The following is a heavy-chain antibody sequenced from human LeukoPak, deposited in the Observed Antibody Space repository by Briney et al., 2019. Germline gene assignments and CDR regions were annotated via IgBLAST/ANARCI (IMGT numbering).Heavy chain of an antibody. J-gene: IGHJ4*02. D-gene: IGHD6-13*01. CDR1: GFTFSSYA. V-gene: IGHV3-23*01. Sequence: PGGSLRLSCAASGFTFSSYAMSWVRQAPGKGLEWVPAISGSGGSTYYADSVKGRLTISRDNSKNTLYLQMNSLRAEDTAVYYCDRGYSIDYWGQGTLVTVSS. CDR3: DRGYSIDY. CDR2: ISGSGGST.